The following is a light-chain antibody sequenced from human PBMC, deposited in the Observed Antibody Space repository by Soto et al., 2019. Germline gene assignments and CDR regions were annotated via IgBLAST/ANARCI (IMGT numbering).Light chain of an antibody. J-gene: IGKJ3*01. CDR1: QSVSSN. CDR2: GAS. V-gene: IGKV3D-15*01. CDR3: QQRSTWPLT. Sequence: EVVMTQSPATLAMSPGERATLSCRASQSVSSNLAWYQQKPGQAPGLLIYGASTRATGIPARFSGSGSGTEFTLTISSLQSEDFAVYYCQQRSTWPLTFGPGTKVDIK.